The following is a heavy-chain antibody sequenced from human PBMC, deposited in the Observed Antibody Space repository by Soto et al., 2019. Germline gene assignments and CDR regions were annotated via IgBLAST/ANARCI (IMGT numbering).Heavy chain of an antibody. D-gene: IGHD6-13*01. CDR2: IRSKTDGGTT. Sequence: EVQLAESGGGLVEPGGSLRLSCAASGITFSNAWMNWVRKAPGKGLEYIGRIRSKTDGGTTEYAAPVEGRFTVSRDDSKNTLYLQMSGLKTEDTAVYYCTTTRPGTNVFDNWGQGTLVTVSS. J-gene: IGHJ3*02. V-gene: IGHV3-15*01. CDR1: GITFSNAW. CDR3: TTTRPGTNVFDN.